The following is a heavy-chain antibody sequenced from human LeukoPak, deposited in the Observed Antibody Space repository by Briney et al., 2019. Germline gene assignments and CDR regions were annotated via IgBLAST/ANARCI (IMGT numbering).Heavy chain of an antibody. CDR1: GFTFSDYY. D-gene: IGHD3-10*01. J-gene: IGHJ6*03. Sequence: GGSLRLSCAASGFTFSDYYMSWIRQAPGKGPEWVSYISSSGSTIYYADSVKGRFTISRDNAKNSMYLQMNILRAEDTAVYYCARDREVRESRYNYYYYMDVCGKGTTVTVSS. V-gene: IGHV3-11*04. CDR3: ARDREVRESRYNYYYYMDV. CDR2: ISSSGSTI.